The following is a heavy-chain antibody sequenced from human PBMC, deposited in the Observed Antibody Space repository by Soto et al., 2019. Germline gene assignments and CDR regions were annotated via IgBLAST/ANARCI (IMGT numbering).Heavy chain of an antibody. CDR1: SGSVTSGRFF. V-gene: IGHV4-31*02. J-gene: IGHJ6*03. CDR3: ARSLPGGTIFYMDV. D-gene: IGHD2-2*01. CDR2: IYYGGNT. Sequence: QVQLRESGPGVVKPSETLSLICSVSSGSVTSGRFFWSWVRQHPGKGLEWIGHIYYGGNTYYNPSLKSRVAMSVDTSKNRFSLTLSALTAADTAVYYCARSLPGGTIFYMDVWGEGTTVTVS.